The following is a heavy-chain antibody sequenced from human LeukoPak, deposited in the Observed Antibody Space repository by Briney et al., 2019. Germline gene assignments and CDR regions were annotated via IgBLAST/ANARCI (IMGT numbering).Heavy chain of an antibody. Sequence: PGGSLRLSCEASGFKFSSYGMHWVRQAPGKGLEWVAVLSADGSHKQFADAVKDRFAISRDNSKETLYLQMNGLRSEDTAIYYCAKYYYDGGAYSFDYWGQGTLVTVSS. CDR1: GFKFSSYG. J-gene: IGHJ4*02. V-gene: IGHV3-30*18. CDR2: LSADGSHK. CDR3: AKYYYDGGAYSFDY. D-gene: IGHD3-22*01.